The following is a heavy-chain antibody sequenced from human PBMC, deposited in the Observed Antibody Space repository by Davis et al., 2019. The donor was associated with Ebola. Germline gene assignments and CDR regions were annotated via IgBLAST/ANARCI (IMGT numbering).Heavy chain of an antibody. Sequence: PSETLSLTCTVSGGSISSGGYYWSWIRQHPGKGLEWIGYIYYSGSTYYNPSLKSRVTISVDTSKNRFSLKLSSVTAADTAVYYCARDGVSAAAGTIWWFDPWGQGTLVTVSS. CDR3: ARDGVSAAAGTIWWFDP. CDR1: GGSISSGGYY. V-gene: IGHV4-31*03. J-gene: IGHJ5*02. CDR2: IYYSGST. D-gene: IGHD6-13*01.